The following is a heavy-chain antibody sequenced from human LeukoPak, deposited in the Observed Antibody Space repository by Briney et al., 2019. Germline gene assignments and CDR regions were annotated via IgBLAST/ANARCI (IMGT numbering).Heavy chain of an antibody. D-gene: IGHD3-22*01. V-gene: IGHV4-34*01. Sequence: SETLSLTCAVYGGSFSGNYWSWIRQPPGKGLEWIGEINHSGSTNYNPSLKSRVTISVDTSKNQFSLKLSSVTAADTAVYYCASRSMYYDSSGGYWGQETLVTVSS. J-gene: IGHJ4*02. CDR3: ASRSMYYDSSGGY. CDR1: GGSFSGNY. CDR2: INHSGST.